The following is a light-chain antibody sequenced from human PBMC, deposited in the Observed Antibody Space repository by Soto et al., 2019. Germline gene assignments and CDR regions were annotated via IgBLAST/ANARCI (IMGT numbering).Light chain of an antibody. CDR2: GAS. Sequence: TQSPDTLSLPPGERATLSCRASQSVSSNLAWYQQKPGQAPRLLIYGASTRATGIPARFSGSGSGTEFTLTISSLQSEDFAVYYCQQYNNWPVTFGPGTKVDIK. CDR1: QSVSSN. CDR3: QQYNNWPVT. J-gene: IGKJ3*01. V-gene: IGKV3-15*01.